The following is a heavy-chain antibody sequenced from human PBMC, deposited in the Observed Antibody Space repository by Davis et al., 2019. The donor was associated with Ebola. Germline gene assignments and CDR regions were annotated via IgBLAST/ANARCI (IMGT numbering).Heavy chain of an antibody. CDR3: AREEGYYYYGMDV. CDR2: MNPNSGNT. CDR1: GGTFSSYA. V-gene: IGHV1-8*02. J-gene: IGHJ6*02. Sequence: AASVISCKASGGTFSSYAISWVRQATGQGLEWMGWMNPNSGNTGYAQKFQGRVTMTRNTSISTAYMELSSLRSEDTAVYYCAREEGYYYYGMDVWGQGTTVTVSS.